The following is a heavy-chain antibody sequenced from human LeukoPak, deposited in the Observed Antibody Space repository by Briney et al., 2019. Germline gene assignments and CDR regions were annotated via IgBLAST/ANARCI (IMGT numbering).Heavy chain of an antibody. CDR3: ATEGATPYFEF. D-gene: IGHD1-26*01. CDR1: GFTFSNYA. CDR2: ISGNSDIT. V-gene: IGHV3-23*01. Sequence: PGGSLRLSCAASGFTFSNYAMSWVRQAPGQGLECVSAISGNSDITYYADSVKGRFTISRDNSKNTVYLQMNSLRAEDTAVYYCATEGATPYFEFWGQGTLVTASS. J-gene: IGHJ4*02.